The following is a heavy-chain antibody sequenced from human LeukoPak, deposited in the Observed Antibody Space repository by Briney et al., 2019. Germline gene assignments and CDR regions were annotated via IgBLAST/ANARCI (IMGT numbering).Heavy chain of an antibody. V-gene: IGHV1-2*02. D-gene: IGHD2-2*02. J-gene: IGHJ3*02. CDR2: INLNSGGT. CDR1: GYTFTGYY. CDR3: ARARPYCSSTSCYTGDAFDI. Sequence: ASVKVSCKASGYTFTGYYMHWVRQAPGQGLEWMGWINLNSGGTNYAQKFQGRVTMTRDTSISTAYMELSRLRSDDTAVYYCARARPYCSSTSCYTGDAFDIWGQGTMVTVSS.